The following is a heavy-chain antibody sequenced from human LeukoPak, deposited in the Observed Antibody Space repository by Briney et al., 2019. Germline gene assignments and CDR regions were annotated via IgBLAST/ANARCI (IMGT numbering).Heavy chain of an antibody. CDR3: TRSTGWYNYFDY. D-gene: IGHD6-19*01. Sequence: GGSLRLSCAASGFTFSDYYMSWIRQAPGKGLEWVSYISSSGSTIYYADSVKGRFTISRDNAKNSLYLQMNSLRAEDVALYYCTRSTGWYNYFDYWGQGALVTVSS. V-gene: IGHV3-11*01. CDR2: ISSSGSTI. J-gene: IGHJ4*02. CDR1: GFTFSDYY.